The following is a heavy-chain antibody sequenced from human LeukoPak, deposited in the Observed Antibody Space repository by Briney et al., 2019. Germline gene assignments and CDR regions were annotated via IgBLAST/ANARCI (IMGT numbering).Heavy chain of an antibody. V-gene: IGHV3-23*01. CDR1: GITFSNYA. J-gene: IGHJ3*02. Sequence: GGSLRLSCAAAGITFSNYAMCWVRPAPGKGLEWVSAISGSGGSTYYADSVKGRFTISRDNSKSTLYLQMNSLRAEDTAVYYCAKDGYSGGYGHDAFDIWGQGTMVTVSS. CDR2: ISGSGGST. D-gene: IGHD1-26*01. CDR3: AKDGYSGGYGHDAFDI.